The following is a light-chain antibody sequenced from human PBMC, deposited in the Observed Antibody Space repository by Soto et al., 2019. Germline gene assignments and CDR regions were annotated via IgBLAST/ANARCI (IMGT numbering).Light chain of an antibody. J-gene: IGLJ2*01. CDR3: SSYTSSTCVV. Sequence: QSVLTQPASVSGSPGQTITISCTGTSSDIGGYNDVSWYQHHPGTAPKLIIYDVRNRPSGVSNRFSGSKSGTTASLTISGLQAEDEDDYYCSSYTSSTCVVFGGGTKLTVL. CDR1: SSDIGGYND. CDR2: DVR. V-gene: IGLV2-14*03.